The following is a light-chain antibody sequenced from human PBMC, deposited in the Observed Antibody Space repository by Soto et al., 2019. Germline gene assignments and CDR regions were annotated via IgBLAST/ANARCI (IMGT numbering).Light chain of an antibody. CDR3: SSYRSGSTYV. CDR1: STDFVSYNR. Sequence: QSALTQPPSVSGSPGQSVTISCTGTSTDFVSYNRVSWYQQPPGTAPKLIIYEASNRPSGVPDRFSGSKSGNTDSLTISGLQAEDEADYYCSSYRSGSTYVFGTGNKVTV. CDR2: EAS. V-gene: IGLV2-18*02. J-gene: IGLJ1*01.